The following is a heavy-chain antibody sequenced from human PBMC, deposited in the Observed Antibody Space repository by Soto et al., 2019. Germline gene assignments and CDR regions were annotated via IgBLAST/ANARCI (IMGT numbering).Heavy chain of an antibody. D-gene: IGHD6-6*01. CDR3: AGGIAARPLGY. CDR1: GGSISSGGFS. V-gene: IGHV4-30-2*01. CDR2: IYHSGST. J-gene: IGHJ4*02. Sequence: QLQLQESGSGLVRPSQTLSLTCAVSGGSISSGGFSWSWIRQPPGKGLESIGYIYHSGSTYYNPSHKSRVTISVDRSKNQFSLKLSSVTAADTAVYYCAGGIAARPLGYWGQGTLVTVSS.